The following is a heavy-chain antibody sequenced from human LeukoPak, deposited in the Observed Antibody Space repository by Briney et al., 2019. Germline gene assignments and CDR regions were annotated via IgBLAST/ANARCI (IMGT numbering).Heavy chain of an antibody. V-gene: IGHV3-30*03. CDR2: ISNDGSRK. CDR1: GFTFSRHG. D-gene: IGHD6-19*01. Sequence: GGSLRLSCAPSGFTFSRHGMHWVRQAPGKGLEWVAIISNDGSRKYYAHSVEGRFTISRDNSKNTLYLQMNSLRAEDTAVYYCARLGQGKIAVAGFDYWGQGTLVTVSS. J-gene: IGHJ4*02. CDR3: ARLGQGKIAVAGFDY.